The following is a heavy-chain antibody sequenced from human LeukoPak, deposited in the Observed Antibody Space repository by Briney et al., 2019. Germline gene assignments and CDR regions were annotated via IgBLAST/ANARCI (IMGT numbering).Heavy chain of an antibody. J-gene: IGHJ4*02. V-gene: IGHV3-21*01. CDR2: ISSSSSYI. Sequence: GGSLRLSCAASGFTLSSYSMNWVRQAPGKGLEWVSSISSSSSYIYYADSVKGRFTISRDNAKNSLYLQMNSLRAEDTAVYYCARGGDTMIVVVPDYWGQGTLVTVSS. CDR3: ARGGDTMIVVVPDY. CDR1: GFTLSSYS. D-gene: IGHD3-22*01.